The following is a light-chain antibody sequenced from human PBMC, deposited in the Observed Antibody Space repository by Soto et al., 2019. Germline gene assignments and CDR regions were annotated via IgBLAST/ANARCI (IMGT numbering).Light chain of an antibody. J-gene: IGLJ1*01. Sequence: VGKRGASPNILPRGGGPLTLGHNPRAVTSGHYPYWFQQKPGQVPRTLIYDTSNKHSWTPARFSGSLLGGEAALTLSGAQPEDEAEYYCLLSYSDAQVFGTGTKVTVL. CDR1: PRAVTSGHY. CDR2: DTS. CDR3: LLSYSDAQV. V-gene: IGLV7-46*01.